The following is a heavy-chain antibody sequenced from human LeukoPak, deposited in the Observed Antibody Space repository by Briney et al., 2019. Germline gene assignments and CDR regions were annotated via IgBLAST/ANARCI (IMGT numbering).Heavy chain of an antibody. CDR2: IYYSGST. Sequence: SETLSLTCTVSGGSISSSSYYWGWIRQPPGKGLEWIGSIYYSGSTYYNPSLKSRVTISVDTSKNQFSLKLSSMTAADTAVYYCARGSGWSDAFDIWGQGTMVTVSS. V-gene: IGHV4-39*07. D-gene: IGHD6-19*01. J-gene: IGHJ3*02. CDR1: GGSISSSSYY. CDR3: ARGSGWSDAFDI.